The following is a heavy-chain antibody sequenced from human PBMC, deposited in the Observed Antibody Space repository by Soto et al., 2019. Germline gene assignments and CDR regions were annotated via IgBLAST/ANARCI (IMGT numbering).Heavy chain of an antibody. J-gene: IGHJ5*02. CDR3: ARDHGGSPSYIWFDP. V-gene: IGHV4-31*03. D-gene: IGHD6-6*01. CDR2: IYYSGST. Sequence: PSETLSLTCTVSGGSISSGGYYWSWIRQHPGKGLEWIGYIYYSGSTYYNPSLKSRVTISVDTSKNQFSLKLSSVTAADTAVYYCARDHGGSPSYIWFDPWGQGTLVTVSS. CDR1: GGSISSGGYY.